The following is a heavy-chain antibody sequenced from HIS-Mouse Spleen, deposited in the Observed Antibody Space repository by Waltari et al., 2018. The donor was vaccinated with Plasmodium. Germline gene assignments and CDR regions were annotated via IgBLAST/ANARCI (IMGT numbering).Heavy chain of an antibody. CDR3: ARVLGYKAAAGTFVEYFQH. Sequence: QVQLVPSGAEVKKPGASVKVSCRASGYTFTGYYMHWVRQAPGQGLEWMGWINPNSGDTSISTAYMELSRLRSDDTAVYYCARVLGYKAAAGTFVEYFQHWGQGTLVTVSS. CDR2: INPNSG. J-gene: IGHJ1*01. CDR1: GYTFTGYY. D-gene: IGHD6-13*01. V-gene: IGHV1-2*02.